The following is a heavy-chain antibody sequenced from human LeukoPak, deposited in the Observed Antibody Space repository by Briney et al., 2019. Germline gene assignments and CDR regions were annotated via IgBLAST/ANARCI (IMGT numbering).Heavy chain of an antibody. J-gene: IGHJ4*02. CDR2: ISPSGGRT. V-gene: IGHV3-23*01. D-gene: IGHD6-13*01. CDR1: GFIFSSYG. CDR3: AKRAEGAAAFFYFDY. Sequence: GGSLRLSCGASGFIFSSYGMSWVRQAPGKGLEWVSAISPSGGRTYYADSVKGRFTISRDNSKNTLYLQMNSLRVEDTAVYYCAKRAEGAAAFFYFDYWGQGTLVTVSS.